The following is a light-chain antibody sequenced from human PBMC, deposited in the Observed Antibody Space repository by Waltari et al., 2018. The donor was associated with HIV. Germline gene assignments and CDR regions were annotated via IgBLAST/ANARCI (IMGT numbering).Light chain of an antibody. CDR3: AAWDDSANGPV. CDR2: RND. V-gene: IGLV1-44*01. J-gene: IGLJ3*02. Sequence: QSFPTHPPSASGNPRQGATTSHPGPLHTIADQPVHCDQHLPGTAPKLLIYRNDQRPSGVPDRISASKSGTSASLGISGLQSEDEADYYCAAWDDSANGPVFGGGTKLSVL. CDR1: LHTIADQP.